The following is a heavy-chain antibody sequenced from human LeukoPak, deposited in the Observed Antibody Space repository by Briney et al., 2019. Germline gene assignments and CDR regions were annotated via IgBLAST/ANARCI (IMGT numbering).Heavy chain of an antibody. J-gene: IGHJ4*02. V-gene: IGHV1-2*02. Sequence: GASVKVSCKASGYTFTDHYMHWVRQAPGQGLEWMGVINPKTGATRYAQKFQGSITVTRDTSVNTAYMELSGLGPDDTAMYYCVRVAYCGANCYYYVDSWGQGTLVTVSS. CDR1: GYTFTDHY. CDR2: INPKTGAT. D-gene: IGHD2-21*02. CDR3: VRVAYCGANCYYYVDS.